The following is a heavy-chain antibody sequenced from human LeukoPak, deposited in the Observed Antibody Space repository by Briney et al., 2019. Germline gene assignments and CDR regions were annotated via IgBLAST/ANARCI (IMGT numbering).Heavy chain of an antibody. CDR3: ARDREYYYGSGSYYAWFDP. Sequence: PGGSLRLSCAASGFTFSSYSMNWVRQAPGKGLEWVSSISSSSSYIYYADSVKGRFTISRDNAKNSLYLQMNSLRAEDTAVYYCARDREYYYGSGSYYAWFDPWGQGTLVTVSS. D-gene: IGHD3-10*01. CDR1: GFTFSSYS. J-gene: IGHJ5*02. V-gene: IGHV3-21*01. CDR2: ISSSSSYI.